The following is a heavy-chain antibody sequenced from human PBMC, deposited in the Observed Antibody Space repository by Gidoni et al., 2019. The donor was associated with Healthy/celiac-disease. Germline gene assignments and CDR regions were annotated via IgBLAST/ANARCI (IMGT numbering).Heavy chain of an antibody. V-gene: IGHV1-3*01. Sequence: QVQLVQSGAEVKKPGASVKVSCKASGYTFTTYAMHWVRQAPGQRLEWMGWINVGNENTKYSQKFQGRVTITRDTSASTAYMELSSLRSEDTAVYYCARDRRSQQLLWFGELPHDGFDIWGQGTMVTVSS. D-gene: IGHD3-10*01. CDR1: GYTFTTYA. J-gene: IGHJ3*02. CDR3: ARDRRSQQLLWFGELPHDGFDI. CDR2: INVGNENT.